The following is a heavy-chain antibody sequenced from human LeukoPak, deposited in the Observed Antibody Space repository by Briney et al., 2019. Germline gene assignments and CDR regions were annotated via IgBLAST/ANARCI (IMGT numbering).Heavy chain of an antibody. Sequence: GGSLRLSCAASGFTFSRYAMSWVRQAPGKGLEWVSGITGSGDSTYYADSVKGRFTISRDNSKNTLHLQMNSLGAEDTAVYYCAKEVSDSSGWNFDYWGQGTLVTVSS. D-gene: IGHD6-19*01. CDR3: AKEVSDSSGWNFDY. V-gene: IGHV3-23*01. CDR2: ITGSGDST. J-gene: IGHJ4*02. CDR1: GFTFSRYA.